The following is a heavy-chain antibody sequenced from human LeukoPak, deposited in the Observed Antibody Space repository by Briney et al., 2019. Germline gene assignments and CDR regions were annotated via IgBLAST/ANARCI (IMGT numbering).Heavy chain of an antibody. CDR2: IYYSGST. CDR1: GGSIISSSYY. V-gene: IGHV4-39*01. D-gene: IGHD6-19*01. J-gene: IGHJ4*02. Sequence: SETLSLTCTVSGGSIISSSYYWGWIRQPPGKGLEWMGSIYYSGSTYYNPSLKSRVTISVDTSKNQFSLQLSSVTAADTAVYYCARHPLAAVARPDYSGQGTLVTVSS. CDR3: ARHPLAAVARPDY.